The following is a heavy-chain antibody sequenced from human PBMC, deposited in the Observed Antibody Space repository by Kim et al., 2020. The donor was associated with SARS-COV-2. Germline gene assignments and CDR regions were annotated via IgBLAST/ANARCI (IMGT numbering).Heavy chain of an antibody. D-gene: IGHD2-15*01. CDR2: T. J-gene: IGHJ4*02. Sequence: TNYNPSLKSRVTMSVDTSKNQFSLKLSSVTAADTAVYYCARSGGFTDFDYWGQGTLVTVSS. V-gene: IGHV4-4*07. CDR3: ARSGGFTDFDY.